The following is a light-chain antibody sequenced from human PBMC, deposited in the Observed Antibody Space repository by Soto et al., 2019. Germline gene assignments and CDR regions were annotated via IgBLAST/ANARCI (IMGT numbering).Light chain of an antibody. CDR2: GAS. J-gene: IGKJ1*01. V-gene: IGKV3-15*01. CDR1: QTINNN. CDR3: QQYDKWPWT. Sequence: DIVMTQSPATLSMSPGERATLSCRASQTINNNLAWNQQKPGQAPRLLIHGASTLASGIPDRFSGSGSGTEFALTISSLQSEDFAVYYCQQYDKWPWTFGQGTKVEIK.